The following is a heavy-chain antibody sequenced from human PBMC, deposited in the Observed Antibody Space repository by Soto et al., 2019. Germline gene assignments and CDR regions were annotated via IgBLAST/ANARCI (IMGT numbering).Heavy chain of an antibody. CDR2: MTGSGGFT. CDR1: GFSFSAYA. CDR3: SKFKYSTSVRYLQH. D-gene: IGHD6-6*01. J-gene: IGHJ1*01. V-gene: IGHV3-23*01. Sequence: GSLRLSCAASGFSFSAYAMSWVRQAPGKGLEWVSGMTGSGGFTYYADSVKGQVTISADKSISTAYLQWTSLKASDTAIYYCSKFKYSTSVRYLQHWGQGTPVTVSS.